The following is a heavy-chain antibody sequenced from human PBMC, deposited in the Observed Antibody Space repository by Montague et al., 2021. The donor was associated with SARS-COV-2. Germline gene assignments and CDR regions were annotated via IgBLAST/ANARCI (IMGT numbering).Heavy chain of an antibody. CDR3: ARDRRIVGALYYYYGMDV. V-gene: IGHV3-53*01. J-gene: IGHJ6*02. D-gene: IGHD1-26*01. CDR2: IYSGGST. Sequence: ETLSLTCAVYGGSFSGYYWSWIRQPPGKGLGWVSVIYSGGSTYYADSVKGRFTISRDNSKNTLYLQMNSLRAEDTAVYYCARDRRIVGALYYYYGMDVWGQGTTVTVSS. CDR1: GGSFSGYY.